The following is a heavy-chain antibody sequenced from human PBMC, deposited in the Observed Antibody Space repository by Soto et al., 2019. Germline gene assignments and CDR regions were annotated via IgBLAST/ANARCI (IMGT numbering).Heavy chain of an antibody. V-gene: IGHV1-69*02. D-gene: IGHD3-10*01. CDR1: GDTFIYYP. CDR3: STDSGSGFRAFDV. CDR2: INPILSMS. Sequence: TVKVSCKASGDTFIYYPINWVRQSPGLGLKWLGRINPILSMSNYAQYFQGRVTITADKSTGTAYMELSSLRSEDTALYYRSTDSGSGFRAFDVCGQRALDTVS. J-gene: IGHJ4*02.